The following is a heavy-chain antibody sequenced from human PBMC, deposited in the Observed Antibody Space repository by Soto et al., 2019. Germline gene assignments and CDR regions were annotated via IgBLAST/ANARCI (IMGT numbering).Heavy chain of an antibody. CDR2: INNDGSRI. Sequence: EVQLVESGGGLVQPGGSLRLSCAASAFSFSSQWMYWVRQSPGKGPVWVSYINNDGSRIGYADSVKGRFTISRDNAKNTLYLQMNSLRVEDTAVYYCVKDIRWGRGTLVTVSS. V-gene: IGHV3-74*01. CDR3: VKDIR. CDR1: AFSFSSQW. J-gene: IGHJ4*02.